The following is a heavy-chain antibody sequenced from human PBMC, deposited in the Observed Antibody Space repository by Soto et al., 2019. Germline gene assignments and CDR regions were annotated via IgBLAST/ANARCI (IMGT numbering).Heavy chain of an antibody. D-gene: IGHD2-2*01. CDR2: ISYEGSNK. Sequence: QVPLVESGGGVVQPGRSLRLSCAASGFTFSSYAMHWVRQAPGKGLEWDAVISYEGSNKYYADSVKGRFTISIDKSKNTLYLQRNSLRAEDTAVYYCARGGTRAGLHYYYYYDMDVWCQGTTVTVSS. CDR1: GFTFSSYA. CDR3: ARGGTRAGLHYYYYYDMDV. V-gene: IGHV3-30-3*01. J-gene: IGHJ6*02.